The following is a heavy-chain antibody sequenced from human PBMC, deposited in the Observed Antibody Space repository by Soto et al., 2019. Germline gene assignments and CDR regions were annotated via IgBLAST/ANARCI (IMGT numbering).Heavy chain of an antibody. Sequence: GGSLRLSCAASGFTFSSYNMNWVRQAPGKGLEWVSYISSSTRTIYYADSVKGRFTISRDNAKNSLYLQMNSLRDEDTAVYYCARAEYSSGWYGGSAFDIWGQGTMVTVSS. CDR1: GFTFSSYN. V-gene: IGHV3-48*02. CDR2: ISSSTRTI. CDR3: ARAEYSSGWYGGSAFDI. D-gene: IGHD6-19*01. J-gene: IGHJ3*02.